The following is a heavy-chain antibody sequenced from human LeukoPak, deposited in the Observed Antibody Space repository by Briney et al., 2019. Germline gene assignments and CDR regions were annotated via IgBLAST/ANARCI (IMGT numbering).Heavy chain of an antibody. CDR2: ISAYNGNT. D-gene: IGHD2-15*01. Sequence: ASVKVSCKASGYTFTSYGISWVRQAPGQGLEWMGWISAYNGNTNYAQKLQGRVTMTTDTSTSTAYMELRSLRSEDTAVYYCARASLMVAAATTRYFDYWGQGTLVTVSS. V-gene: IGHV1-18*01. J-gene: IGHJ4*02. CDR1: GYTFTSYG. CDR3: ARASLMVAAATTRYFDY.